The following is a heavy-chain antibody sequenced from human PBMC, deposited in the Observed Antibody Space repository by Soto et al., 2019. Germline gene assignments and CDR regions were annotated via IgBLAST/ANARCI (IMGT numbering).Heavy chain of an antibody. Sequence: ASVKVSCKASGYTFTGYYMHWVRQAPGQGLEWMGWINPNSGGTNYAQKFQGWVTMTRDTSISTAYMELSRLRSDDTAVYYCARGRISGISSYYYHHMEVWCTATTVT. D-gene: IGHD6-6*01. CDR1: GYTFTGYY. V-gene: IGHV1-2*04. J-gene: IGHJ6*03. CDR3: ARGRISGISSYYYHHMEV. CDR2: INPNSGGT.